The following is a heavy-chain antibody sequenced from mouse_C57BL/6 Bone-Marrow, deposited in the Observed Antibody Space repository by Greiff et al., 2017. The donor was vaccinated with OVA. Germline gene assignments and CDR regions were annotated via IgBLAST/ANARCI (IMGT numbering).Heavy chain of an antibody. D-gene: IGHD2-2*01. CDR2: ISDGGSYT. CDR3: ARDSYGYDGYYAMDY. CDR1: GFTFSSYA. V-gene: IGHV5-4*01. Sequence: EVQLVESGGGLVKPGGSLKLSCAASGFTFSSYAMSWVRQTPEKRLEWVATISDGGSYTYYPDNVKGRFTISRDNAKNNLYLQMSHLKSEDTAMYYCARDSYGYDGYYAMDYWGQGTSVTVSS. J-gene: IGHJ4*01.